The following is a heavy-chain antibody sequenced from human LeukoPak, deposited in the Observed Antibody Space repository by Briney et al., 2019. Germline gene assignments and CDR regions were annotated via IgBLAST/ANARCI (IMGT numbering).Heavy chain of an antibody. CDR3: ARDYDFWSGYYTIYYGMDV. CDR2: ISGSGGST. D-gene: IGHD3-3*01. Sequence: GGSLRLSCAASGFTFSIYAMSWVRQAPGKGLEWVSGISGSGGSTYYADSVKGRFTVSRDNSKNTLYLQMNSLRAEDTAVYYCARDYDFWSGYYTIYYGMDVWGQGTTVTVSS. CDR1: GFTFSIYA. V-gene: IGHV3-23*01. J-gene: IGHJ6*02.